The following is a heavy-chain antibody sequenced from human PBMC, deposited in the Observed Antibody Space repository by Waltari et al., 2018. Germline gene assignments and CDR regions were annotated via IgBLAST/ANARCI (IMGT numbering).Heavy chain of an antibody. V-gene: IGHV1-69*12. CDR2: ITPNVGTA. CDR1: GGTFSSYA. CDR3: ARDSTPNILTGYYNYFDY. D-gene: IGHD3-9*01. Sequence: QVQLVQSGAEVKKPGSSVKVSCKASGGTFSSYAISWVRQAPGQGLEWMGVITPNVGTANYAQKFQGRVTITADESTSTAYMELSSLRSEDTAVYYCARDSTPNILTGYYNYFDYWGQGTLVTVSS. J-gene: IGHJ4*02.